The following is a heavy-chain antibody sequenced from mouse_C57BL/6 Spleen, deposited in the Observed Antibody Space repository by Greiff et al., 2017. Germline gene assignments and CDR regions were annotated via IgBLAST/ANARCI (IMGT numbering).Heavy chain of an antibody. J-gene: IGHJ2*01. D-gene: IGHD2-4*01. V-gene: IGHV5-6*01. CDR2: ISSGGSYT. CDR3: AREGDYVGDY. Sequence: EVQLVESGGDLVKPGGSLKLSCAASGFTFSSYGMSWVRQTPDKRLEWVATISSGGSYTYYPDSVKGRFTISRDNAKNTLYLQMSSLKSEDTAMYYCAREGDYVGDYWGQGTTLTVSS. CDR1: GFTFSSYG.